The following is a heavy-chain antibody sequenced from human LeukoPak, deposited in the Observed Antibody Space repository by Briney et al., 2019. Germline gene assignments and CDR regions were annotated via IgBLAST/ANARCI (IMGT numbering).Heavy chain of an antibody. J-gene: IGHJ6*02. CDR1: GYTSTGYY. CDR3: ARGQDTAMVTSGMDV. CDR2: INPNSGGT. V-gene: IGHV1-2*02. Sequence: GASVKVSCKASGYTSTGYYMHWVRQAPGQGLEWMGWINPNSGGTNYAQKFQGRVTMTRDTSISTAYMEPSRPRSDDTAVYYCARGQDTAMVTSGMDVWGQGTTVTVSS. D-gene: IGHD5-18*01.